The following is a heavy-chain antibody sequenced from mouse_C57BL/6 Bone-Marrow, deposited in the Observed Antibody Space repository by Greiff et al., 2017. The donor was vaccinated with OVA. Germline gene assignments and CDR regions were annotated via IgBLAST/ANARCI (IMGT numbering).Heavy chain of an antibody. Sequence: DVQLVESGGDLVKPGGSLKLSCAASGFTFSSYGMSWVRQTPDKRLEWVATISSGGSYTYYPDSVKGRFTIYRDNAKNTLYLQMSSLKTEDTSIYYCAIQCLLFGVFDVWGTGTTVTVSS. J-gene: IGHJ1*03. CDR1: GFTFSSYG. CDR2: ISSGGSYT. CDR3: AIQCLLFGVFDV. D-gene: IGHD2-3*01. V-gene: IGHV5-6*01.